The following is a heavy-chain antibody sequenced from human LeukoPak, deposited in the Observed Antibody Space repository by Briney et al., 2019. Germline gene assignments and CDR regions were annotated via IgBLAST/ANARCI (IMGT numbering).Heavy chain of an antibody. V-gene: IGHV4-34*01. J-gene: IGHJ4*02. CDR3: ARGGGSSTAGATFDY. CDR1: GGSFSGYY. CDR2: INHSGST. D-gene: IGHD6-6*01. Sequence: SETLSLTCAVYGGSFSGYYWSWLRQPPGKGLEWIGEINHSGSTNYNPSLKSRVTISVDTSKNQFSLKLSSVTAADTAVYYCARGGGSSTAGATFDYWGQGTLVTVSS.